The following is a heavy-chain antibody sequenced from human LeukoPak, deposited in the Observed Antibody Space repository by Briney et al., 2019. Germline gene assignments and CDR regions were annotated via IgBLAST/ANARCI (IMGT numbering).Heavy chain of an antibody. CDR2: IYSGDST. CDR1: GFIVSSNY. J-gene: IGHJ6*03. V-gene: IGHV3-53*01. Sequence: PGGSLRLSCAASGFIVSSNYMSWVRQAPGKGLEWVSIIYSGDSTYYADSVKGRFTISRDNSKNTLYLQMNSLRADDTAVYYCARVKAGYYYYMDVWGKGTTVTVSS. CDR3: ARVKAGYYYYMDV. D-gene: IGHD3-10*01.